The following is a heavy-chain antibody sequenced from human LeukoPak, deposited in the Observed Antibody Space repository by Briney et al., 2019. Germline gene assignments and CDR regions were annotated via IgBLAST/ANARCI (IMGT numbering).Heavy chain of an antibody. V-gene: IGHV3-53*01. CDR3: AREVVSIPSYFDS. CDR2: IYSGGST. Sequence: GGSLRLSCAASGFTFSSNYMSWVRQAPGKGLEWVSVIYSGGSTYYAESVRGRFTISRDNSKNTLYLLMNSLIPEDTAVYYCAREVVSIPSYFDSWGQGTLVTVSS. J-gene: IGHJ4*02. CDR1: GFTFSSNY. D-gene: IGHD2-21*01.